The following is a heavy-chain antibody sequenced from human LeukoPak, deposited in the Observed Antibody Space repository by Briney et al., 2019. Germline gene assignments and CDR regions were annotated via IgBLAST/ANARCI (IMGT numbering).Heavy chain of an antibody. D-gene: IGHD5-18*01. V-gene: IGHV4-39*01. Sequence: KSSETLSLTCTVSGGSISSSSYYWGWIRQPPGKGLEWIGSIYYSGSTYYNPSLKSRVTISVDTSKNQFSLKLSSVTAADTAVYYCARPHTVGYSYGYDYWGQGTLVTVSS. J-gene: IGHJ4*02. CDR3: ARPHTVGYSYGYDY. CDR2: IYYSGST. CDR1: GGSISSSSYY.